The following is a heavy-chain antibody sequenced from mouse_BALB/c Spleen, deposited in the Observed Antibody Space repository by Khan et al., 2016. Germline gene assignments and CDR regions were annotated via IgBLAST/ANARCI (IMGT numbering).Heavy chain of an antibody. J-gene: IGHJ4*01. CDR1: GYTFTNYG. CDR2: INTYTGEA. V-gene: IGHV9-3-1*01. Sequence: QIQLVQSGPELKKPGETVKISCKASGYTFTNYGMNWVKQAPGKGLKWMGWINTYTGEATYVDDFKGRFAFSLETSASTAYLQINNLKNEDTATYFCSRSRQLDRDYALDDWGQGTSVTVSS. D-gene: IGHD6-1*01. CDR3: SRSRQLDRDYALDD.